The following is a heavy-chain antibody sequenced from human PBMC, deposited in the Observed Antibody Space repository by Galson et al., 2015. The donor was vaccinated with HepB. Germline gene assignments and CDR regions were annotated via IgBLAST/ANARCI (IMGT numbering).Heavy chain of an antibody. Sequence: SLRLSCAASGFTFSSYGMHWVRQAPGKGLEWVAVISYDGSNKYYADSVKGRFTISRDNSKNTLYLQMNSLRAEYTAVYYCAKDGGSRYDFWSGYLPSDYWGQATLVTVSS. J-gene: IGHJ4*02. D-gene: IGHD3-3*01. CDR1: GFTFSSYG. CDR2: ISYDGSNK. V-gene: IGHV3-30*18. CDR3: AKDGGSRYDFWSGYLPSDY.